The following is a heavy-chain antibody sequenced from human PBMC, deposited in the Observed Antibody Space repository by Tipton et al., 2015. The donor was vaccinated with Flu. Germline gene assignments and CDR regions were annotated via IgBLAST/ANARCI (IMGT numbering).Heavy chain of an antibody. J-gene: IGHJ2*01. CDR1: GDSISSGSFY. CDR2: IYTSGST. D-gene: IGHD3-3*01. Sequence: LRLSCTVSGDSISSGSFYWSWIRQPAGEGLEWIGRIYTSGSTNYNPSLKSRVTISVDTSKNQFFLKLNSVTAADTAVYYCARDHEWRNWYFDLWGRGTLVTVSS. CDR3: ARDHEWRNWYFDL. V-gene: IGHV4-61*02.